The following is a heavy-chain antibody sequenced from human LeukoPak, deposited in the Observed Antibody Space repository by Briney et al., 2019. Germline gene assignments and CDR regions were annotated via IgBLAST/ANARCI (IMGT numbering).Heavy chain of an antibody. D-gene: IGHD3-22*01. V-gene: IGHV4-34*01. CDR3: ARGAPRYYYDSSGYPDY. Sequence: PSETLSLTCAVYGGSFSGYYWSWIRQPPGKGLEWIGEINHSGSTNYNPSLKSRVTISVDTSKNQFSLKLSSVTAADTAVYYCARGAPRYYYDSSGYPDYWGQGTLVTVSS. CDR1: GGSFSGYY. J-gene: IGHJ4*02. CDR2: INHSGST.